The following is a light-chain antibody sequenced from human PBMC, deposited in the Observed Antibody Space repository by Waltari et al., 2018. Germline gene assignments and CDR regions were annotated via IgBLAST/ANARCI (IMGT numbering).Light chain of an antibody. J-gene: IGKJ2*01. CDR2: KAS. V-gene: IGKV1-5*03. CDR3: LQYHSYSK. Sequence: DIQMTQSPSTLSASVGDSVTITCRASETVLTWLAWYTQKPGKAPKLLIYKASSLESGVPSRFSGSASGTEFTLTISSLQPDDSATYYCLQYHSYSKFGQGTKLEIK. CDR1: ETVLTW.